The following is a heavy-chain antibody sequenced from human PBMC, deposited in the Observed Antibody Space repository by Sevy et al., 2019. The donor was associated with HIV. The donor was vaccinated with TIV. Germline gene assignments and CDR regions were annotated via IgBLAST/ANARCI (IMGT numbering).Heavy chain of an antibody. Sequence: GGSLRLSCEASGFTFISYAMHWVRQAPGKGLEWVAVISYDGSNKYYADSVKGRFTISRDNSKNTLYLQMNSLRAEDTAVYYCARNMAGSSSSHSDYWGQGTLVTVSS. CDR3: ARNMAGSSSSHSDY. CDR2: ISYDGSNK. D-gene: IGHD6-6*01. J-gene: IGHJ4*02. V-gene: IGHV3-30-3*01. CDR1: GFTFISYA.